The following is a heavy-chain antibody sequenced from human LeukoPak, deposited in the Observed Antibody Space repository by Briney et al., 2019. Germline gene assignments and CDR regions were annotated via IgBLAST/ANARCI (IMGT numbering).Heavy chain of an antibody. D-gene: IGHD3-16*01. CDR1: GFTFSSYD. CDR3: AREELGSSLGFDP. CDR2: ISAGGDT. Sequence: GGSLRLSCAASGFTFSSYDMHWVRQTTGKGLEWVSAISAGGDTYYSDSVKGRFTISRENAKNSLFLQMNSLRAGDSAVYYCAREELGSSLGFDPWGQGTLVTVSS. J-gene: IGHJ5*02. V-gene: IGHV3-13*04.